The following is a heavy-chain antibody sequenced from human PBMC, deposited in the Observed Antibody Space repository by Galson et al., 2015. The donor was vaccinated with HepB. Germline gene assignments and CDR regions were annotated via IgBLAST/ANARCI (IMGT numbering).Heavy chain of an antibody. CDR3: ARSSGDYYDSGGYYLGY. CDR2: ISYDGSNK. V-gene: IGHV3-30*03. CDR1: GFTFSSYG. D-gene: IGHD3-22*01. J-gene: IGHJ4*02. Sequence: SLRLSCAASGFTFSSYGMHWVRQAPGKGLEWVAVISYDGSNKYYADSVKGRFTISRDNSKNTLYLQMNSLRAEDTAVYYCARSSGDYYDSGGYYLGYWGQGTLVTASS.